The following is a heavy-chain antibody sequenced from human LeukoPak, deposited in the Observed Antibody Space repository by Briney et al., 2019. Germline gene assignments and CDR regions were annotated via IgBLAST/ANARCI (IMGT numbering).Heavy chain of an antibody. J-gene: IGHJ4*02. V-gene: IGHV4-30-2*01. D-gene: IGHD1-14*01. CDR1: GGSISSGGYS. CDR2: IYHSGST. Sequence: NPSETLSLTCAVSGGSISSGGYSWSWLRQPPGKGLEWIGYIYHSGSTYYNPSLKSRVTISVDRSKNQFSLKLSSVTAADTAVYYCARGYPFDYWGQGTLVTVSS. CDR3: ARGYPFDY.